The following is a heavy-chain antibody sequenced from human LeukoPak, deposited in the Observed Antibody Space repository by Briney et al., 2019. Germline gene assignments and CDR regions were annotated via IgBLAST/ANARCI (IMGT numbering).Heavy chain of an antibody. Sequence: SQTLSLTCAVSGDSVTSKNGAWNWIRQSPSRGLEWLGRTYYRSKWYNDYAESMEGRMTISQDTSKNQYSLHLNSVTPDDTAVYYCARDLGTTGWHTFDYWGQGTLVTVSS. D-gene: IGHD6-19*01. CDR1: GDSVTSKNGA. V-gene: IGHV6-1*01. CDR3: ARDLGTTGWHTFDY. J-gene: IGHJ4*02. CDR2: TYYRSKWYN.